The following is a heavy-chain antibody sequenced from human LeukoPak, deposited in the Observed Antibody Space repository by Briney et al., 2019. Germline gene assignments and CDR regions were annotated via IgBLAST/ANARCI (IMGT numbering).Heavy chain of an antibody. CDR2: INHSGNT. CDR3: ARARYVNSFYAFDI. Sequence: PSETLSLTCAVYGESFSSYYWSWIRQPPGKGLEWIGEINHSGNTNYNPSLKSRVTISVDTSKNQFSLKLSSVTAADTAVYYCARARYVNSFYAFDIWGQGILVTVSS. V-gene: IGHV4-34*01. CDR1: GESFSSYY. J-gene: IGHJ3*02. D-gene: IGHD3-9*01.